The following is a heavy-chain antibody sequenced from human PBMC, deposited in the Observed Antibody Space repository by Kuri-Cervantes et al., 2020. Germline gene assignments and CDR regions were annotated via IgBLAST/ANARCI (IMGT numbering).Heavy chain of an antibody. V-gene: IGHV4-59*01. D-gene: IGHD3-10*01. CDR2: ISNTGST. J-gene: IGHJ4*02. CDR1: GGSITTYY. CDR3: ARGGFDLLSLHFDY. Sequence: SETLSLTCSVSGGSITTYYWSWIRQPPGKGLEWIGYISNTGSTDYNPSLKSRVTISVDTSKNQFSLKLSSVTAADTAVYYCARGGFDLLSLHFDYWGQGTLVTVSS.